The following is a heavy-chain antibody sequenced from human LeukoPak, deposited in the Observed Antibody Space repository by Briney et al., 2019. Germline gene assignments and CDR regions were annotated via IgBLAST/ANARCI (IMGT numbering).Heavy chain of an antibody. CDR1: GGSISRGGCS. Sequence: SETLSLTCAVSGGSISRGGCSWSWIRQPPGKGLEWIGYIYHSGSTYYNPSLKSRVTISVDRSKNQLSLKLTSVTAADTAVYYCASRDGYNSPFDYWGQGTLVTVSS. D-gene: IGHD5-24*01. CDR2: IYHSGST. J-gene: IGHJ4*02. V-gene: IGHV4-30-2*01. CDR3: ASRDGYNSPFDY.